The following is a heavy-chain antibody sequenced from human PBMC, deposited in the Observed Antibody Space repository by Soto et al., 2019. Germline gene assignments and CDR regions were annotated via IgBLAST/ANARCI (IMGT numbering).Heavy chain of an antibody. J-gene: IGHJ3*02. V-gene: IGHV3-48*01. CDR2: ISSSSSTI. CDR3: ARDIVVVPAARSDAFDI. CDR1: GFTFSSYS. Sequence: TGGSLRLSCAASGFTFSSYSMNWVSQAPGKGLEWVSYISSSSSTIYYADSVKGRFTISRDNAKNSLYLQMNSLRAEDTAVYYCARDIVVVPAARSDAFDIWGQGTMVTVS. D-gene: IGHD2-2*01.